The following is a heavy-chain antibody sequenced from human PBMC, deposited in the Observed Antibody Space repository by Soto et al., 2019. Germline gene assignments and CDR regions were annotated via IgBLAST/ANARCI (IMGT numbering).Heavy chain of an antibody. CDR2: ISGSGGST. V-gene: IGHV3-23*01. Sequence: PGGSLRLSCAASGFTFSSYAMSWVRQAPGKGLEWVSAISGSGGSTYYADSVKGRFTISRGNSKNTLYLQMNSLRAEDTAVYYCAKVPGHPRGFDPWGQGTLVTVSS. CDR1: GFTFSSYA. J-gene: IGHJ5*02. CDR3: AKVPGHPRGFDP.